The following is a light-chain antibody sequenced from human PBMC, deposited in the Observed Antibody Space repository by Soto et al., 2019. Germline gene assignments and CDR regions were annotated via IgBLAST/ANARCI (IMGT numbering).Light chain of an antibody. CDR2: RNS. J-gene: IGKJ2*01. CDR3: MQAKDLPHT. CDR1: QSLVGSDGVTY. Sequence: IVMTQTPLSSHVILGQPASISCRSSQSLVGSDGVTYLTWLQQRPGQPPRLLIYRNSARFLGAPDRFRGSGAGTDFTLEISRVEPEDVGIYYCMQAKDLPHTFGQGTNLEIE. V-gene: IGKV2-24*01.